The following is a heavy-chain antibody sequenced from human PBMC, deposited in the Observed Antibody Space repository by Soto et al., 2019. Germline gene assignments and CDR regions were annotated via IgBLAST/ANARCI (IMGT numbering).Heavy chain of an antibody. D-gene: IGHD2-2*03. CDR3: ARDFGYCSSTSCFIVEAGPYYYNGMVV. CDR1: GYTFTGYY. Sequence: ASVKVSCKASGYTFTGYYMHWVRQAPGQGLEWMGWINPNSGGTNYAQKFQGRVTMTRDTSISTAYMELSRLRSDDTAVYYCARDFGYCSSTSCFIVEAGPYYYNGMVVWGQGSTVTVS. J-gene: IGHJ6*02. V-gene: IGHV1-2*02. CDR2: INPNSGGT.